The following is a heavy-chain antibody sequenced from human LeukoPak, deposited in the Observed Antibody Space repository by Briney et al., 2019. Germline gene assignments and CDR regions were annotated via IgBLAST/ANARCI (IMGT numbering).Heavy chain of an antibody. D-gene: IGHD6-13*01. Sequence: ASVKVSCKASGYTFTSYGISWVRQAPGQGLEWMGWISAYNGNTNYAQKLQGRVTMTTDTSTSTAYMELRSLRSDDTAVYYCARDRFGKQPLVPGGRYYYYYMDVWGKGTTVTVSS. V-gene: IGHV1-18*01. CDR2: ISAYNGNT. CDR3: ARDRFGKQPLVPGGRYYYYYMDV. J-gene: IGHJ6*03. CDR1: GYTFTSYG.